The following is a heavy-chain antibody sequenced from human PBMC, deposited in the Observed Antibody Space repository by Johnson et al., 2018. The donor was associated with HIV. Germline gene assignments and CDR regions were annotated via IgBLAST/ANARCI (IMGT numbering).Heavy chain of an antibody. CDR2: INWNGGTP. Sequence: VHLVESGGGVVQPGESLTLSCVVSGLSFSNFGIHWVRQAPGKGLEWVSGINWNGGTPGSADSVKNRFTISRDNAKNSLYLQMNSLRAEDTALYYCARATFIATAGRDGSDIWGQGTMVSVSS. D-gene: IGHD6-13*01. CDR1: GLSFSNFG. J-gene: IGHJ3*02. V-gene: IGHV3-20*04. CDR3: ARATFIATAGRDGSDI.